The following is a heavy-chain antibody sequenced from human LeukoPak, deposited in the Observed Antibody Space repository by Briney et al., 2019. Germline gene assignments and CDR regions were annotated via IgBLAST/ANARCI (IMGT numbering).Heavy chain of an antibody. V-gene: IGHV3-7*03. Sequence: GGSLRLSCAASGFTFSSYWMSWVRQAPGKGLEWVASIKQDGSEKDYVDSVEGRFTISRDNAKNALYLHMNSLRVEDTAVYYCAKDGIAAAGMGDNYFDYWGQGTLVTVSS. D-gene: IGHD6-13*01. CDR3: AKDGIAAAGMGDNYFDY. J-gene: IGHJ4*02. CDR2: IKQDGSEK. CDR1: GFTFSSYW.